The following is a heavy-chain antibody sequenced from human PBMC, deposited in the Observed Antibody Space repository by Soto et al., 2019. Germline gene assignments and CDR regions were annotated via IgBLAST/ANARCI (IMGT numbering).Heavy chain of an antibody. D-gene: IGHD4-17*01. CDR1: GVSLSRGGYY. V-gene: IGHV4-31*03. Sequence: PSETLSLTCTVSGVSLSRGGYYWSWIRQHPGKGLEWIGYIYYSGSTYYNPSLKSRVTISVDTSKNQFSLKLSSVTAADTAVYYCARSSQSTVNTFDYWGQGTLVTVSS. J-gene: IGHJ4*02. CDR2: IYYSGST. CDR3: ARSSQSTVNTFDY.